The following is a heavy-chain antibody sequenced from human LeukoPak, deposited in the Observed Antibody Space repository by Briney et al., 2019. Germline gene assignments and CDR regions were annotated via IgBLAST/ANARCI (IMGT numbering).Heavy chain of an antibody. CDR1: GFTFSSYG. CDR3: AREKLELRGRWYFDL. J-gene: IGHJ2*01. V-gene: IGHV3-30*03. Sequence: PGGSLRLSCAASGFTFSSYGMHWVRQAPGKGLEWVAVISYDGSSKYYADSVKGRFTISRDNAKSSLFLQMNSLRAEDTAVYHCAREKLELRGRWYFDLWGRGTLVTVSS. D-gene: IGHD1-7*01. CDR2: ISYDGSSK.